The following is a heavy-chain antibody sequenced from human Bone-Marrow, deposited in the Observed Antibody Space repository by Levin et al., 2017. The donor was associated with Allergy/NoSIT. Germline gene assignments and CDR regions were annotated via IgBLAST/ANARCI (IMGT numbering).Heavy chain of an antibody. CDR2: IDPSDSYT. D-gene: IGHD3-16*02. CDR1: GYSFTSYW. Sequence: GESLKISCKGSGYSFTSYWISWVRQMPGKGLEWMGRIDPSDSYTNYSPSFQGHVTISADKSISTAYLQWSSLKASDTAMYYCARQSYEITFGGVITGGGMDDYWGQGTLVTVSS. V-gene: IGHV5-10-1*01. J-gene: IGHJ4*02. CDR3: ARQSYEITFGGVITGGGMDDY.